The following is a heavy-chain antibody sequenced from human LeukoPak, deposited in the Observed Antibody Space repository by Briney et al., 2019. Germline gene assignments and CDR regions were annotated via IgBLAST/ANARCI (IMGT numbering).Heavy chain of an antibody. J-gene: IGHJ6*03. CDR2: ISYDGSNK. D-gene: IGHD3-10*01. Sequence: GGSLRLSCAASGFRFSRYGMHWVRQAPGKGLEWVAVISYDGSNKYYADSVKGRFTISRDNSKNTLYLQMNSLRAEDTAVYYCAKEYGSGSYYEYYYYYMDVWGKGTTVTVSS. V-gene: IGHV3-30*18. CDR3: AKEYGSGSYYEYYYYYMDV. CDR1: GFRFSRYG.